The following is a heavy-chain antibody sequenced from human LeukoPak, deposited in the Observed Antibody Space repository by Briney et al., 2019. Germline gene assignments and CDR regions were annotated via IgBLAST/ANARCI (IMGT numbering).Heavy chain of an antibody. V-gene: IGHV4-39*01. CDR1: GGSISSSSYY. J-gene: IGHJ6*03. CDR3: ARPIPGYYYYYMDV. Sequence: SETLSLTCTVSGGSISSSSYYWGWIRQPPGKGLEWIGSIYYSGSTYYNPSLKSRVTISLDTSKNQFSLKLSSVTAADTAVYYCARPIPGYYYYYMDVWGKGTTVTVSS. D-gene: IGHD2-2*02. CDR2: IYYSGST.